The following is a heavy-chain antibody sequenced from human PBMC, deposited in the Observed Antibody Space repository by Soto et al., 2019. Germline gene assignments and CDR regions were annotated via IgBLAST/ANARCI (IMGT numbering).Heavy chain of an antibody. CDR3: XXXXSXXLDY. CDR2: MYYSGST. Sequence: QVQLQESGPGLVKPSQTLSLTCTVSGXSXXXXXXXXXXIRXXPGKGLEWIGYMYYSGSTYYNPSLKSRVTISEDTSKNQFXXKLSXVXAADXAXXXXXXXXSXXLDYXXQGTLVTVSS. CDR1: GXSXXXXXXX. J-gene: IGHJ4*02. V-gene: IGHV4-31*03.